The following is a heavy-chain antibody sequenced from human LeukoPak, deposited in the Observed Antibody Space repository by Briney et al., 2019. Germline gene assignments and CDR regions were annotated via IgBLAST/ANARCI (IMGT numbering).Heavy chain of an antibody. CDR3: ARDRWLHSNNGGYYYYGMDV. J-gene: IGHJ6*02. D-gene: IGHD5-24*01. CDR2: ISNGGSPT. CDR1: GYSFSPYW. Sequence: GGSLRLSCVASGYSFSPYWMSWVRQTPGKGLEWVASISNGGSPTYYVDSVRGRFTISRDDARNSLFLQMNGLRADDTAVYYCARDRWLHSNNGGYYYYGMDVWGQGTTVTVSS. V-gene: IGHV3-7*03.